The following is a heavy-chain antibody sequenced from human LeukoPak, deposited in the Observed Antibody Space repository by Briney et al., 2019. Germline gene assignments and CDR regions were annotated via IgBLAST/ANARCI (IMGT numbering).Heavy chain of an antibody. V-gene: IGHV4-59*08. CDR2: IYYSGST. J-gene: IGHJ4*02. Sequence: PSETLSLTCTVSGGSISSYYWSWIRQPPGKGLEWIGYIYYSGSTNYNPSLKSRVTISVDTSKNQFSLKLSSVTAADTAVYYCARHGLGELLMLNFDYWGQGTLVTVSS. D-gene: IGHD3-10*01. CDR3: ARHGLGELLMLNFDY. CDR1: GGSISSYY.